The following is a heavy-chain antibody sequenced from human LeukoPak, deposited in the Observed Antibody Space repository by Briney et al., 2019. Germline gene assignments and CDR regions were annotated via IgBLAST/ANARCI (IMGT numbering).Heavy chain of an antibody. CDR2: INQDGSET. Sequence: GGPLRLSCAASGFTFSSYSMNWVRQAPGKGLEWVANINQDGSETYYVDSVEGRFTISRDNAKNSLFLQMSSLRAEDTAVYFCSGDPGDYWGQGTLVTVSS. D-gene: IGHD7-27*01. V-gene: IGHV3-7*04. CDR3: SGDPGDY. J-gene: IGHJ4*02. CDR1: GFTFSSYS.